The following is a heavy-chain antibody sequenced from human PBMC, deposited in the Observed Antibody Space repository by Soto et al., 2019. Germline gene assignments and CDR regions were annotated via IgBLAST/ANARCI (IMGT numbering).Heavy chain of an antibody. CDR2: MSGSGDNT. Sequence: EVHLLESGGGLVQPGGSLRLSCAASGFTFSNYAMSWVRQAPGKGLAWVSAMSGSGDNTYYADSVKGRFTISRDNSKNTLYLQMNSLTVEDTDLYYCAKCIAATGWCYFDYWGQGTLVTVSS. CDR1: GFTFSNYA. J-gene: IGHJ4*02. D-gene: IGHD6-13*01. V-gene: IGHV3-23*01. CDR3: AKCIAATGWCYFDY.